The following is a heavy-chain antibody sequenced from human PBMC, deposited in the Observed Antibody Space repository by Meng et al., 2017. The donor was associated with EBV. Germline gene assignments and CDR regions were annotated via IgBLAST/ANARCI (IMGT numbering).Heavy chain of an antibody. Sequence: QVQLQESGPGMVKPSETLSLTGTVSGASVSGGTFHWSWIRQPPGKELEWIGYIYDGGTTIYNPSLKSRVTIFLDTSRNQFSLGLRSVTTADTAVYYCAKSSSSTPGVVDSWGQGTLVTVSS. CDR2: IYDGGTT. CDR3: AKSSSSTPGVVDS. V-gene: IGHV4-61*01. J-gene: IGHJ4*02. CDR1: GASVSGGTFH. D-gene: IGHD6-6*01.